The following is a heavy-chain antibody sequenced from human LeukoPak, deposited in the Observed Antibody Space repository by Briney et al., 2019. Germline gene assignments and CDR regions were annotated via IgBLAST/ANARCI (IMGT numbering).Heavy chain of an antibody. Sequence: PGGSLRLSCAASGFTFSSYWMSWVRQAPGKGLEWVANIKQDGSEKYYVDSVKGRFTISRDNAKNSLYLQMNSLRAEDTAVYYCARLGPLGAATPYYYYGMDVWGQGTTVTVSS. J-gene: IGHJ6*02. CDR3: ARLGPLGAATPYYYYGMDV. V-gene: IGHV3-7*01. CDR1: GFTFSSYW. D-gene: IGHD1-26*01. CDR2: IKQDGSEK.